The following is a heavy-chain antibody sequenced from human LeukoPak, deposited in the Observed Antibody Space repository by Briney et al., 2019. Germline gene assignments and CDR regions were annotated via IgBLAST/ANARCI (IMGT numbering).Heavy chain of an antibody. D-gene: IGHD6-13*01. J-gene: IGHJ4*02. CDR1: GYSFTNYW. CDR3: ARTGYSSSWSLDY. Sequence: GESLKISCKGSGYSFTNYWIGWVRQMPGKGLEWMGIIYPGDSDTRYSPSFQGQVTISADKSISTAYLQWSSLKASDTAMYYCARTGYSSSWSLDYWGQGTLVTVSS. CDR2: IYPGDSDT. V-gene: IGHV5-51*01.